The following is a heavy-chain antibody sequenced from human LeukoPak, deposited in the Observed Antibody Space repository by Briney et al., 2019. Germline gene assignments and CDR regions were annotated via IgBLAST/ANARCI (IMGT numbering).Heavy chain of an antibody. CDR1: GGSISSSSCY. CDR3: ARWLYEFWSGYYDNLFDP. Sequence: SETLSLTCTVSGGSISSSSCYWGRIRQPPGQGLVWIGRFYYSGRTYYNPFLTSRVTISVDTSKNQFSLKMSSVTAADTGVYYCARWLYEFWSGYYDNLFDPGGQGTLVTPSS. V-gene: IGHV4-39*01. J-gene: IGHJ5*02. CDR2: FYYSGRT. D-gene: IGHD3-3*01.